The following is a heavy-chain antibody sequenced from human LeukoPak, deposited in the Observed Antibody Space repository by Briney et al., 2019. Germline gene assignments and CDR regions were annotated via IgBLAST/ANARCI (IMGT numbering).Heavy chain of an antibody. V-gene: IGHV4-59*01. J-gene: IGHJ4*02. Sequence: SETLSLTCTVSGGSISSYYWSWIRQPPGKGLEWIGYIYYSGSTNYNPSLKSRVTISVDTSKNQFSLKLSSVTAADTAVYYCARALDPPAMYYWGQGTLVTVSS. CDR2: IYYSGST. CDR1: GGSISSYY. CDR3: ARALDPPAMYY.